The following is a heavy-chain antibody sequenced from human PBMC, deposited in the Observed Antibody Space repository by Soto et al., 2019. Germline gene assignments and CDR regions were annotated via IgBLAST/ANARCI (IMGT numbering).Heavy chain of an antibody. D-gene: IGHD3-22*01. CDR1: GGTFSSYA. J-gene: IGHJ6*02. V-gene: IGHV1-69*06. CDR3: ARADRETDSGYYPGANEYGMDV. Sequence: ASVKVSCKASGGTFSSYAISWVRQAPGQGLEWMGGIIPIFGTANYAQKFQGRVTITADKSTSTAYMELSSLRSEDTAVYYCARADRETDSGYYPGANEYGMDVWGQGTTVTVSS. CDR2: IIPIFGTA.